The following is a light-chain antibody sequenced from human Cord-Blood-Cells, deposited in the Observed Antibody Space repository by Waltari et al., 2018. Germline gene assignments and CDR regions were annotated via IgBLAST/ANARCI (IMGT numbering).Light chain of an antibody. CDR2: CTS. CDR1: QSVLYSSNNKNY. CDR3: EQYCSTPRIT. J-gene: IGKJ5*01. V-gene: IGKV4-1*01. Sequence: DIVMTQSPDSLAVSLGERATINCKSSQSVLYSSNNKNYLAWYQQKPGQPPKLLIYCTSTRETGVPDRCGGGGYGTDFTLASSSTQAGDVAGDYGEQYCSTPRITLGQGIRLEI.